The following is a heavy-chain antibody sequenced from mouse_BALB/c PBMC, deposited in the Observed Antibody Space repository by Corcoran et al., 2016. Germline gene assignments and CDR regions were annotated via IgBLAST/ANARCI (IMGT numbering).Heavy chain of an antibody. V-gene: IGHV1-22*01. CDR1: GYTFTSYV. CDR3: ARYPGGNYALDY. CDR2: INPNNGGT. Sequence: EVQLEESGSERVKLGAAGKMSDKASGYTFTSYVMRWVKQKPGRGLEWIGYINPNNGGTSYNQKFKGKATLTVDKSSSTAYMELRSLTSEDSAVYYCARYPGGNYALDYWGQGTSVTVSS. J-gene: IGHJ4*01. D-gene: IGHD1-1*02.